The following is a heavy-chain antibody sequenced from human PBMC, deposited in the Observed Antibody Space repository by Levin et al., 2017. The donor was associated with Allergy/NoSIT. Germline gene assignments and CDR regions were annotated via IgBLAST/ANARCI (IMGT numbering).Heavy chain of an antibody. CDR3: ARGLYGSYHT. CDR1: GGSFSGYY. CDR2: INHSGST. J-gene: IGHJ5*02. Sequence: SETLSLTCAVYGGSFSGYYWSWIRQPPGKGLEWIGEINHSGSTNYNPSLKSRVTISVDTSKNQFSLKLSSVTAADTAVYYCARGLYGSYHTWGQGTLVTVSS. D-gene: IGHD1-26*01. V-gene: IGHV4-34*01.